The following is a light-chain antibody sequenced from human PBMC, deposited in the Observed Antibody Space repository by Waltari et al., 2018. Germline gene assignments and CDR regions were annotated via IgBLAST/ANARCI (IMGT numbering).Light chain of an antibody. J-gene: IGKJ4*01. Sequence: DIQMTQSPSSLSASVGDRVTITCRSSQSIISYFNWYQKKPGKAPQLLISAASTLQSGAPSRFSGSGSGTDFTLTISSLQHQDFATYYCQQSYSTPLTFGGGTKVEIK. CDR3: QQSYSTPLT. CDR1: QSIISY. CDR2: AAS. V-gene: IGKV1-39*01.